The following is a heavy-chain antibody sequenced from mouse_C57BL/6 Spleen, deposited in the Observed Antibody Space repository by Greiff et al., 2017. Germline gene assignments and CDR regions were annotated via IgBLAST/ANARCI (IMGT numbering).Heavy chain of an antibody. CDR3: ASSQVYYIDY. CDR1: GYTFTSYW. CDR2: IDPTGGGT. V-gene: IGHV1-72*01. J-gene: IGHJ2*01. D-gene: IGHD3-2*02. Sequence: QVQLQQPGAELVKPGASVKLSCKASGYTFTSYWMHWVKQRPGRGLEWIGRIDPTGGGTKYNEKFKSKATLTVDKPSSTAYMQLSSLTSEDAAVYYCASSQVYYIDYWGQGTTLTVSS.